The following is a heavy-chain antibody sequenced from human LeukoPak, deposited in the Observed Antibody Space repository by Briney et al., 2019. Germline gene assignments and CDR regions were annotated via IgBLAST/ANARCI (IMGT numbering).Heavy chain of an antibody. CDR3: ARDLLRFLEGDAFDI. Sequence: SETLSLTCSVSGGSVSSGPYYWSWIRQPAGKGLEWIGRIYTSGSTNYNPSLKSRVTMSVDTSKNQFSLKLSSVTAADTAVYYCARDLLRFLEGDAFDIWGQGTMVTVSS. CDR2: IYTSGST. CDR1: GGSVSSGPYY. V-gene: IGHV4-61*02. J-gene: IGHJ3*02. D-gene: IGHD3-3*01.